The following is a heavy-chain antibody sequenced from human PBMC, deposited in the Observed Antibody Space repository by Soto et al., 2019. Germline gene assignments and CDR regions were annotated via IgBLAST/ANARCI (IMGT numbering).Heavy chain of an antibody. CDR1: GFTFSSYA. D-gene: IGHD4-4*01. Sequence: GGSLRLSCAASGFTFSSYAMSWVRQAPGKGLEWVSAINGSGAGTYYADSVKGRFTMSRDNSKSTLYLQMNSLRAEDTAIYYCAKDRGTYTPPDYFDYWGQGTLVTVSS. CDR3: AKDRGTYTPPDYFDY. CDR2: INGSGAGT. J-gene: IGHJ4*02. V-gene: IGHV3-23*01.